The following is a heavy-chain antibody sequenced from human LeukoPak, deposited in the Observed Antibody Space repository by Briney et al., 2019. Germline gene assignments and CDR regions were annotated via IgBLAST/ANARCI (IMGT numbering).Heavy chain of an antibody. J-gene: IGHJ4*02. CDR3: AKESTAAAEFDY. CDR1: GHTLSELF. D-gene: IGHD6-13*01. CDR2: INPNSGGT. V-gene: IGHV1-2*02. Sequence: ASVKVSCKVSGHTLSELFMYWVRQAPGQGLEWMGWINPNSGGTNYAQKFQGRVTMTRDTSISTAYMELSRLRSDDTAVYYCAKESTAAAEFDYWGQGTPVTVSS.